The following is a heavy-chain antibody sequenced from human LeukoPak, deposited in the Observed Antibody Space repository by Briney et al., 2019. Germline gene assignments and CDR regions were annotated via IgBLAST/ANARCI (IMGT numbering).Heavy chain of an antibody. D-gene: IGHD1-1*01. CDR1: GFTVSGDY. Sequence: GGSLRLSCAVSGFTVSGDYMSWVRQAPGKGLEWVSVMYSGGATYYADSVKGRFTISRDNSKNTLYLQMNSLRAEDTAVYYCAKSGRPNWFDPWGQGTLVTVSS. CDR3: AKSGRPNWFDP. V-gene: IGHV3-53*01. CDR2: MYSGGAT. J-gene: IGHJ5*02.